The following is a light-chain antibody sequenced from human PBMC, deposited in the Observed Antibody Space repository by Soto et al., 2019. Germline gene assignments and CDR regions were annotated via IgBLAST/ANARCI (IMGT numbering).Light chain of an antibody. J-gene: IGKJ4*01. V-gene: IGKV3-15*01. Sequence: EIVVTQSPATLSVSPGERATLSCRASQSVSSKLAWYMQKRGQAPRLLIYGASTRATGIPTRFSGSGSGTECTLTISSLQSEDFAVYYCQQYNNWPLTFGGGTKVEIK. CDR3: QQYNNWPLT. CDR2: GAS. CDR1: QSVSSK.